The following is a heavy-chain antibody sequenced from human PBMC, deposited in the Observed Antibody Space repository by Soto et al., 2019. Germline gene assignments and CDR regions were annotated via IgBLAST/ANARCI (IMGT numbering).Heavy chain of an antibody. CDR2: IYPYDSDT. V-gene: IGHV5-51*01. CDR3: ARQQPASSSWSFDY. J-gene: IGHJ4*02. D-gene: IGHD6-13*01. Sequence: GESRKISCKGSVYSFTSYWIGWVRQMPGKGLEWLGIIYPYDSDTRYRPSFQGQVTISADKSISTAYLQWNSLKASDTAMYYCARQQPASSSWSFDYWGQGTPVTVSS. CDR1: VYSFTSYW.